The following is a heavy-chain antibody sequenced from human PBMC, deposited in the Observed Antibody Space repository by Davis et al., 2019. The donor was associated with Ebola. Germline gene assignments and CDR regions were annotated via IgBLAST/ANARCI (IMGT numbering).Heavy chain of an antibody. CDR1: GDTLTSYA. V-gene: IGHV1-69*06. Sequence: SVKVSCKAVGDTLTSYAMTWVRQAPGQGLEWMGGIIPVFRTANYAQKFQGRVTITADKSTRTAYMEVNGLRSEDTAVYYCAHLGPQRYCSGGGCHGYLDYWGQGTLVTVSS. J-gene: IGHJ4*02. CDR2: IIPVFRTA. D-gene: IGHD2-15*01. CDR3: AHLGPQRYCSGGGCHGYLDY.